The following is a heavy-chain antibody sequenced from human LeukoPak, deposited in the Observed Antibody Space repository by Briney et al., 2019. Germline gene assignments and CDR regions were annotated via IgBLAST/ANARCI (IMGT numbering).Heavy chain of an antibody. V-gene: IGHV4-34*01. CDR2: IYYSGST. Sequence: SETLSLTCAVSGGSFSGYYWSWIRQPPGKGLEWIGRIYYSGSTYYNPSLKSRVTMSVDTSKNQFSLKLSSVTAADTAVYYCARGLLSGGNWFDPWGQGTLVTVSS. CDR1: GGSFSGYY. J-gene: IGHJ5*02. CDR3: ARGLLSGGNWFDP. D-gene: IGHD6-25*01.